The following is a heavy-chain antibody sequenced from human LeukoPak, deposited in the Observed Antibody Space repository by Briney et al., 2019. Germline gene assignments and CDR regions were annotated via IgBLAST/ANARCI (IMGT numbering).Heavy chain of an antibody. D-gene: IGHD3-3*01. V-gene: IGHV1-8*01. Sequence: ASVKVSCKASGYTFTSYDINWVRQATGQGLEWMGWMNPNSGNTGYAQKFQGRVTMTRNTSISTAYTELSSLRSEDTAVYYCARGKGYYVPYNWFDPWGQGTLVTVSS. CDR3: ARGKGYYVPYNWFDP. J-gene: IGHJ5*02. CDR2: MNPNSGNT. CDR1: GYTFTSYD.